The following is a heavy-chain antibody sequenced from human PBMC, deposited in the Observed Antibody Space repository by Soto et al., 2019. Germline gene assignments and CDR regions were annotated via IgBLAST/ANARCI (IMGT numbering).Heavy chain of an antibody. D-gene: IGHD6-13*01. J-gene: IGHJ5*02. CDR3: ARGVSSSWYVLGNDWFDP. V-gene: IGHV1-3*01. CDR1: GYTFTSYA. Sequence: ASVKVSCKASGYTFTSYAMHWVRQAPGQRLEWMGWINAGNGNTKYSQKFQGRVTITRDTSASTAYMELSSLRSEDTAVYYCARGVSSSWYVLGNDWFDPWGQGTLVTVSS. CDR2: INAGNGNT.